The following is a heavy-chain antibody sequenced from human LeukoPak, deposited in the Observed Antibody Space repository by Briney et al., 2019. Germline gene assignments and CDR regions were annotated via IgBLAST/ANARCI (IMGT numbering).Heavy chain of an antibody. J-gene: IGHJ4*02. D-gene: IGHD3-3*01. V-gene: IGHV3-30*02. Sequence: PGGSLRLSCAASGFTFSSYGMHWVRQAPGKGLEWVAFIRYDGSNKYYADSVKGRFTISRDNSKNTLYLQMNSLRAEDTAVYYCAKDTIFGVVIMKFLDYWGQGTLVTVSS. CDR1: GFTFSSYG. CDR3: AKDTIFGVVIMKFLDY. CDR2: IRYDGSNK.